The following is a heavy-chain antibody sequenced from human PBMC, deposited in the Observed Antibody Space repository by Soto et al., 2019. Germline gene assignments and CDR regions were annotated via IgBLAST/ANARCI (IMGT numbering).Heavy chain of an antibody. Sequence: PSETLSLTCSVSGGPISSSSYYWGWIRQAPGKGLEWLATIYYTGYTYHNPSLKSHVTISVDTSKDQFSLELTSVTAADTALYYCARSAIATHWFFDLWGRGTLVTVYS. CDR3: ARSAIATHWFFDL. CDR1: GGPISSSSYY. D-gene: IGHD5-18*01. CDR2: IYYTGYT. V-gene: IGHV4-39*01. J-gene: IGHJ2*01.